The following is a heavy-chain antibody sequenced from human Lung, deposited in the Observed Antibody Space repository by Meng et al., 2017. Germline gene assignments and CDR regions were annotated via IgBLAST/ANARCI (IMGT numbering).Heavy chain of an antibody. D-gene: IGHD3-10*01. V-gene: IGHV1-18*01. Sequence: QVQVVQSGAGMKSPGASVKASCTASHYTFTGYGVSWFRQAPGQGLEWMAWLGAHDGDTSHAARFQGRVTVTADRPTATAYMELRNLRSDDTGVYYCARGTPGRRYAEYWGQGTLVTVSS. CDR2: LGAHDGDT. CDR3: ARGTPGRRYAEY. CDR1: HYTFTGYG. J-gene: IGHJ4*02.